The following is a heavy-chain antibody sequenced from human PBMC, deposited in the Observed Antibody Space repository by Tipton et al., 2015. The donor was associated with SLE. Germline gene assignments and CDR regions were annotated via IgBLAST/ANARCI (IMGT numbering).Heavy chain of an antibody. D-gene: IGHD3-22*01. CDR1: GGSISSSSYY. V-gene: IGHV4-39*07. J-gene: IGHJ3*02. CDR3: ARVPYYYDSSGYYYLDAFDI. Sequence: TLSLTCTVPGGSISSSSYYWGWIRQPPGKGLEWIGSIYYSGSTYYNPSLKSRVTMSVDTSKNQFSLKLSSVTAADTAVYYCARVPYYYDSSGYYYLDAFDIWGQGTMVTVSS. CDR2: IYYSGST.